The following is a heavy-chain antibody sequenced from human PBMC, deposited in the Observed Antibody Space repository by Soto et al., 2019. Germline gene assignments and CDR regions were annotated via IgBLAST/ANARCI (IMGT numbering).Heavy chain of an antibody. CDR3: ARGGDDYVWGSYRYNDY. CDR2: IYYSGST. D-gene: IGHD3-16*02. J-gene: IGHJ4*02. V-gene: IGHV4-30-4*01. Sequence: SETLSLTCTVSGGSISSGDYYWSWIRQPPGKGLEWIGYIYYSGSTYYNPSLKSRVTISVDTSKNQFSLKLSSVTAADTAVYYCARGGDDYVWGSYRYNDYWGQGTLVTVSS. CDR1: GGSISSGDYY.